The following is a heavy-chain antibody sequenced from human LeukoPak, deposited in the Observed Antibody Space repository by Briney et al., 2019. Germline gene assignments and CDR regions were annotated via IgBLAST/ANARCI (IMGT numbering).Heavy chain of an antibody. J-gene: IGHJ4*02. V-gene: IGHV1-2*02. CDR2: INPNSGGT. Sequence: ASVKVSCKASGYTFTGYYMHWVRQAPGQGLEWMGWINPNSGGTNYAQKFQGRVTMTRDTSISTAYMELSRLRSDDTAVYYCARLQVPAAFPIDYWGQGTLVTVSS. CDR3: ARLQVPAAFPIDY. D-gene: IGHD2-2*01. CDR1: GYTFTGYY.